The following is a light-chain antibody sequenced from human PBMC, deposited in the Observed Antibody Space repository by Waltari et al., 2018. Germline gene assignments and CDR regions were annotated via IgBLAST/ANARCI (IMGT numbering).Light chain of an antibody. J-gene: IGLJ1*01. CDR2: EVS. CDR3: SSYTSSSPYV. CDR1: ISAVGGYHH. V-gene: IGLV2-14*01. Sequence: QPAPPPPASVSGSPGQSTPLHCTVAISAVGGYHHLSWYQQHPGKAPKLMIDEVSNRPSGVSNRFSGSKSGNTASLTISGLQAEDEADYYCSSYTSSSPYVFGTGTKVTVL.